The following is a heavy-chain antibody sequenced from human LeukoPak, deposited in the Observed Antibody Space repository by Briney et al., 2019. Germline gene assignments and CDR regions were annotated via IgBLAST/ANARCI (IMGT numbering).Heavy chain of an antibody. V-gene: IGHV4-34*01. Sequence: PSETLSLTCAVYGGSFSGYYWSWIRQPPGKGLESIGEINHSGSTNYNPSLKSRVTISVDTSKNQFSLKLSSVTAADTAVYYCARHIRYYDSSGYYQYYFDYWGQGTLVTVSS. CDR3: ARHIRYYDSSGYYQYYFDY. CDR1: GGSFSGYY. D-gene: IGHD3-22*01. J-gene: IGHJ4*02. CDR2: INHSGST.